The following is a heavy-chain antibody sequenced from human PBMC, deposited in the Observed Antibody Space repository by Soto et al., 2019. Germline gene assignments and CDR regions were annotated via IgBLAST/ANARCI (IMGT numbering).Heavy chain of an antibody. V-gene: IGHV3-23*01. CDR1: GFIFSHYT. CDR3: TTWLSAHFDY. Sequence: VGSLRLSCAASGFIFSHYTLNWVRQAPGKGLEWVSTISDPVTGNTHYSESVRGRFTISRDDSRSTIYLQMDNLRADDSAIYYCTTWLSAHFDYWGQGALVTVSS. CDR2: ISDPVTGNT. J-gene: IGHJ4*02. D-gene: IGHD3-9*01.